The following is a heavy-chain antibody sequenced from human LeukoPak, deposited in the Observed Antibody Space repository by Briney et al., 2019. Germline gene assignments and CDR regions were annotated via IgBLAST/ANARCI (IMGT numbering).Heavy chain of an antibody. CDR1: GFTFSSYA. J-gene: IGHJ4*02. Sequence: GGSLRLSCAASGFTFSSYAMHWVRQAPGKGLEWVAVISYDGSNKYYADSVKGRFTISRDNSKNTLYLQMNSLRAEDTAVYYCARDTYYYDSSGYPDYWGQETLVTVSS. CDR3: ARDTYYYDSSGYPDY. V-gene: IGHV3-30-3*01. CDR2: ISYDGSNK. D-gene: IGHD3-22*01.